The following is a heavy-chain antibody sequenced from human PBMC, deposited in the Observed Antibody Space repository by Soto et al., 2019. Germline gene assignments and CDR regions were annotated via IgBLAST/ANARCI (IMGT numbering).Heavy chain of an antibody. V-gene: IGHV1-69*13. J-gene: IGHJ5*02. D-gene: IGHD1-20*01. CDR3: ARIGRPGGYNWSPAGWFDP. CDR1: GGTFSSYA. CDR2: IIPIFGTA. Sequence: SVKVSCKASGGTFSSYAISWVRQAPGQGLEWMGGIIPIFGTANYAQKFQSRVTITADESTSTAYMELSSLRSEDTAVYYCARIGRPGGYNWSPAGWFDPWGQGTLVTVSS.